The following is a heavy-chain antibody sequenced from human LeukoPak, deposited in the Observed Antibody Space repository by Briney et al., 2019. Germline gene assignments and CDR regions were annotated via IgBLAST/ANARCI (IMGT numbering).Heavy chain of an antibody. Sequence: PGGSLRLSCAASGFTVSSNYMSWVRQAPGKGLEWVSVIYSGGSTYYADSVKGRFTISRDNSENTLYLQMNSLRAEDTAVYYCARDTNFERDYYYMDVWGKGTTVTVSS. CDR2: IYSGGST. J-gene: IGHJ6*03. CDR3: ARDTNFERDYYYMDV. CDR1: GFTVSSNY. V-gene: IGHV3-66*02.